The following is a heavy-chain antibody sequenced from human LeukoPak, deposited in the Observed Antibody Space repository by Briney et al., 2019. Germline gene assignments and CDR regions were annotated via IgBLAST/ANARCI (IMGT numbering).Heavy chain of an antibody. Sequence: ASVKVSCKASGYTFTSYDINGVRQATGQGLEWMGWMNPNSGNTGYAQKFQGRVTMTRNTSISTAYMELSSLRSEDTAVYYCARLYDSLGMGAFDIWGQGTMVTVSS. CDR1: GYTFTSYD. J-gene: IGHJ3*02. V-gene: IGHV1-8*01. CDR3: ARLYDSLGMGAFDI. CDR2: MNPNSGNT. D-gene: IGHD3-22*01.